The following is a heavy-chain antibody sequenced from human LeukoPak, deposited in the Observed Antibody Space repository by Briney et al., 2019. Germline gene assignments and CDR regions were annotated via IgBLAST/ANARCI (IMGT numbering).Heavy chain of an antibody. CDR1: GGSISSGGYS. D-gene: IGHD6-25*01. J-gene: IGHJ6*02. CDR3: ARQNSGARLNV. CDR2: IYHSGST. Sequence: SQTLSLTCAVSGGSISSGGYSWSWIRQPPGKGLEWIGYIYHSGSTYYNPSLKSRVTISVDTSKNQSSLQLSSVTAADTAVYFCARQNSGARLNVWGQGTTVTVSS. V-gene: IGHV4-30-2*01.